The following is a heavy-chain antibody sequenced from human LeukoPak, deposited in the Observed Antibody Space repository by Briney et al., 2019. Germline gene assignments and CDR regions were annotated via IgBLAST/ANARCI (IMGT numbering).Heavy chain of an antibody. V-gene: IGHV4-38-2*01. J-gene: IGHJ3*01. Sequence: SETLSLTCAVSGYSISSGYYWGWIRQPPGKGLEWIGTIYHSGSTYYNPSLNSRVTISVDTSKNQFSLKLSSVTAADTAVYYCVRGGGDSLRAFDVWGQGTMVTVSS. D-gene: IGHD2-21*02. CDR1: GYSISSGYY. CDR3: VRGGGDSLRAFDV. CDR2: IYHSGST.